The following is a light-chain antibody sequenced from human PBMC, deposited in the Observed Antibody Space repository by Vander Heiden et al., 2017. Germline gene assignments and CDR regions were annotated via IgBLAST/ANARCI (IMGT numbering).Light chain of an antibody. CDR1: RSNIGAGYD. CDR3: QSYDTSLSVLYV. J-gene: IGLJ1*01. CDR2: ANT. Sequence: QSVLTPPPSVSRAPGQRVTISFTGSRSNIGAGYDVHGYRQLPGTAPKPLIYANTNRPSGVPDRFSGSRSGTSASLAITGLQAEDEADYYCQSYDTSLSVLYVFGTGTKVTVL. V-gene: IGLV1-40*01.